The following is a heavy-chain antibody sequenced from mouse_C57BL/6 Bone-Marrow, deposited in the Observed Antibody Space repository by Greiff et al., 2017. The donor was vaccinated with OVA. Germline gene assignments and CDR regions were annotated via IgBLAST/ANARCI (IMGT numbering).Heavy chain of an antibody. CDR2: IYPSDSAT. J-gene: IGHJ2*01. CDR1: GYTFTSYW. D-gene: IGHD1-1*01. CDR3: ARRGSSDY. Sequence: QVQLQQPGAELVRPGSSVKLSCTASGYTFTSYWMDWVKQRPGQGLEWIGNIYPSDSATHYNQKFKDKATLTVDKSSSAAYMQLSSLTSEDSAVYYCARRGSSDYWGQGTTLTVSS. V-gene: IGHV1-61*01.